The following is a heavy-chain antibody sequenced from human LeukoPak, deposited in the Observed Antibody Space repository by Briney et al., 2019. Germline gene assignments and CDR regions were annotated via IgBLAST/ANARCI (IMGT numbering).Heavy chain of an antibody. CDR3: AKERRSSTSCSLDY. Sequence: PGGSLRLSCAASGFTFSTYAMSWVRQAPGKGLEGGSAISGSGGSTYYADSVKGRFTISRDNSKNTLYLQMNSLRAEDTAVYYCAKERRSSTSCSLDYWGQGTLVTVSS. CDR1: GFTFSTYA. CDR2: ISGSGGST. D-gene: IGHD2-2*01. V-gene: IGHV3-23*01. J-gene: IGHJ4*02.